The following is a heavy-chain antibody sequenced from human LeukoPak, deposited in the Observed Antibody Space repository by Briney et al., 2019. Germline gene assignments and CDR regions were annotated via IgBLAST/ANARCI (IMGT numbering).Heavy chain of an antibody. Sequence: SGTLSLTCAVSGGSISSSNWWSWVRQPPGKGLEWIGEIYHSGSTNYNPSLKSRVTISIDKSKNQFSLKLSSVTAADTAVYYCARVTYDSSGYFDYWGQGTLVTVSS. J-gene: IGHJ4*02. CDR3: ARVTYDSSGYFDY. CDR1: GGSISSSNW. CDR2: IYHSGST. V-gene: IGHV4-4*02. D-gene: IGHD3-22*01.